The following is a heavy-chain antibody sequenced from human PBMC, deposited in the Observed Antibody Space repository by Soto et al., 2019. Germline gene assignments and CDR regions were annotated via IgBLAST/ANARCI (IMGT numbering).Heavy chain of an antibody. CDR3: ARQDAFEV. CDR1: GYPCSSDG. Sequence: ASVKVSFKASGYPCSSDGMHWARQAPGQRLGWMGWINGGSGNTAFAQKFQGRVTITRETTASTAFMELSRLTSEDTAVYYCARQDAFEVGGQGTMVTVSS. CDR2: INGGSGNT. V-gene: IGHV1-3*01. J-gene: IGHJ3*01.